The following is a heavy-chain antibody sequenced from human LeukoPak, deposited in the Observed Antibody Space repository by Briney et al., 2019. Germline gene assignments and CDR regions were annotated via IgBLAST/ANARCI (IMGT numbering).Heavy chain of an antibody. V-gene: IGHV1-69*01. CDR1: GGTLNNYA. CDR2: TIPFYGAT. CDR3: ARMKGYSYSDY. J-gene: IGHJ4*02. Sequence: SVKVSCKASGGTLNNYAVNWVRQAPGQGLEWMGGTIPFYGATNYAAKFQGRVTITADESTGTVYMELSSLRSEDTAVYYCARMKGYSYSDYWGQGTLVTVSS. D-gene: IGHD1-26*01.